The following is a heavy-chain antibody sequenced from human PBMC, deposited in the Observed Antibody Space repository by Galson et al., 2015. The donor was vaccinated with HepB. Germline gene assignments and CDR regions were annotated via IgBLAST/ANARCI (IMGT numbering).Heavy chain of an antibody. CDR3: AKVPVINQLLPNWFDP. J-gene: IGHJ5*02. CDR1: GFTFSSYA. D-gene: IGHD2-2*01. CDR2: ISGSGGST. Sequence: SLRLSCAASGFTFSSYAMSWVRQAPGKGLEWVSSISGSGGSTYNADSVEGRFTISRDNSKNTVYLQMNSLRADDTAVYYCAKVPVINQLLPNWFDPWGPGTLVTVSS. V-gene: IGHV3-23*01.